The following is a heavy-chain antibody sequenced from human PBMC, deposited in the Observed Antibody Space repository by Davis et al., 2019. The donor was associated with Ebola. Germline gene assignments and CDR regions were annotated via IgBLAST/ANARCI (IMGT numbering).Heavy chain of an antibody. D-gene: IGHD2-15*01. CDR2: INAGNGNT. CDR3: ARGLATPWDY. V-gene: IGHV1-3*01. Sequence: ASVKVSCKASGYTFTGYYMHWVRQAPGQRLEWMGWINAGNGNTKYSQKFQGRVTITRDTSASTAYMELSRLRSDDTAVYYCARGLATPWDYWGQGTLVTVSS. J-gene: IGHJ4*02. CDR1: GYTFTGYY.